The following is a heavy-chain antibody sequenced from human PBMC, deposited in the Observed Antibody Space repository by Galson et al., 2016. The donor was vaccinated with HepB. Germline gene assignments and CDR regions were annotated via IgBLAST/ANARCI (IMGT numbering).Heavy chain of an antibody. Sequence: SLRLSCAASGFTFSSYSMNWVRQAPGKGLEWVSVISGSGGTTYYADSVRGRFTISRDNSKNTLYVQMNSLTAEDTAIYYCAKVFLVGTADAYDIWGQGTMVIVSS. D-gene: IGHD5-12*01. CDR2: ISGSGGTT. CDR1: GFTFSSYS. CDR3: AKVFLVGTADAYDI. V-gene: IGHV3-23*01. J-gene: IGHJ3*02.